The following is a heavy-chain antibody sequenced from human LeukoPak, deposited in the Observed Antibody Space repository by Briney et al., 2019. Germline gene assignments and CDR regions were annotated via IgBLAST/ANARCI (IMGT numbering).Heavy chain of an antibody. J-gene: IGHJ4*02. Sequence: PSETLSLTCTVSGYSISSGYYWGWIRQPPGKGLEWIGSIYHSGSTYYNPSLKSRVTISVDTSKNQFSLKLSSVTAADTAVYYCASTYYYDSSGYYQIDYWGQGTLVTVSS. D-gene: IGHD3-22*01. V-gene: IGHV4-38-2*02. CDR1: GYSISSGYY. CDR3: ASTYYYDSSGYYQIDY. CDR2: IYHSGST.